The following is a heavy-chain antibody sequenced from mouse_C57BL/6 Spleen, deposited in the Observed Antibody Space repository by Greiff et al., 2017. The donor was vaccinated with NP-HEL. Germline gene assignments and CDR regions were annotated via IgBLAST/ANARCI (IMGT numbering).Heavy chain of an antibody. J-gene: IGHJ3*01. CDR1: GYTFTDYY. CDR3: ASDYYGSSPRFAY. CDR2: INPNNGGT. D-gene: IGHD1-1*01. Sequence: VQLQQSGPELVKPGASVKISCKASGYTFTDYYMNWVKQSHGKSLEWIGDINPNNGGTSYNQKFKGKATLTVDKSSSTAYMELRSLTSEDSAVYYCASDYYGSSPRFAYWGQGTLVTVSA. V-gene: IGHV1-26*01.